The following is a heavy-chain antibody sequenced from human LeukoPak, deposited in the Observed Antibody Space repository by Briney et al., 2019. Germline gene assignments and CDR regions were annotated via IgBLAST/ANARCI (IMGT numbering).Heavy chain of an antibody. D-gene: IGHD6-19*01. Sequence: SETLSLTCSVSGDSISSYYWSWIRQPPGKGLEWIGYIYYSGSTNYNPSLKSRVTISVDTSKNQFSLKLSSVTAADTAVYYCARDTVAGMGLDYWGQGTLVTVSS. CDR3: ARDTVAGMGLDY. V-gene: IGHV4-59*01. CDR2: IYYSGST. CDR1: GDSISSYY. J-gene: IGHJ4*02.